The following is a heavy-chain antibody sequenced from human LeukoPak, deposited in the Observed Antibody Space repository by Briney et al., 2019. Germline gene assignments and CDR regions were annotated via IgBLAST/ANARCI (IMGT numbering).Heavy chain of an antibody. D-gene: IGHD6-13*01. CDR2: IYYIGIT. V-gene: IGHV4-59*01. Sequence: SETLSLTCTLSGGSISSYYWSWIRQPPGKGLEWIGYIYYIGITNYSPSLKGRVTISLKTSKNQFFLKLSSVTAANTAIYYCATDISSAGTAYFDYWGQGTLFTVSS. CDR3: ATDISSAGTAYFDY. J-gene: IGHJ4*02. CDR1: GGSISSYY.